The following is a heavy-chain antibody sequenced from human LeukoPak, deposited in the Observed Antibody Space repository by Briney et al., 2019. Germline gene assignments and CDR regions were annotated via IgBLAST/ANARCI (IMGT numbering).Heavy chain of an antibody. D-gene: IGHD6-13*01. J-gene: IGHJ6*03. V-gene: IGHV3-43D*04. CDR2: ISWDGGST. CDR3: AKGAAAGPYYYYMDV. Sequence: GGSLRLSCAASGFTFDDYAMHWVRQAPGKGLEWVSLISWDGGSTYYADSVKGRFTISRDNSKNSLYLQMNSLRAEDTALYYCAKGAAAGPYYYYMDVWDQGTLVTVSS. CDR1: GFTFDDYA.